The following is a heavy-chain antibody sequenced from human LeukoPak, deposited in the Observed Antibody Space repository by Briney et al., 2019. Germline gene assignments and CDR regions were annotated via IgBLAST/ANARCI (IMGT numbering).Heavy chain of an antibody. Sequence: ASVKVSCKASGYTFTGYYMHWVRQAPGQGLEWMGWINPNSGGTNYAQKFQGRVTMTRDTSISTAYMELSRLRSDDTAVYYCARETYDFWSGYPDYWGQGTLVTVSS. V-gene: IGHV1-2*02. CDR2: INPNSGGT. D-gene: IGHD3-3*01. CDR3: ARETYDFWSGYPDY. J-gene: IGHJ4*02. CDR1: GYTFTGYY.